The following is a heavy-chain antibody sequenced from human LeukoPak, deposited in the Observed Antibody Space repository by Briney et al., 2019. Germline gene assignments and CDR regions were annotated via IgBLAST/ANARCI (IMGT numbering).Heavy chain of an antibody. CDR2: ITGSSDST. V-gene: IGHV3-23*01. CDR1: GFTFSSYG. J-gene: IGHJ4*02. D-gene: IGHD6-25*01. CDR3: AKGSSSARPYYFDY. Sequence: GRSLRLSCAASGFTFSSYGMHWVRQAPGKGLEWVSAITGSSDSTWYADSVKGRFTISRDNSKNTLYLQMNSLRAEDTAVYYCAKGSSSARPYYFDYWGQGTPVTVSS.